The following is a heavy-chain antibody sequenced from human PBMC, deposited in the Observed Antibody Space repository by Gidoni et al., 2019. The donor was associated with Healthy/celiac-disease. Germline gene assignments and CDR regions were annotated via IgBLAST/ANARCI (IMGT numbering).Heavy chain of an antibody. CDR3: ARTLVASTGFFDY. CDR1: GGTFSSYA. Sequence: QVQLVQSGAEVTKPVYSVTVSCKASGGTFSSYAIRCVRQAHGHGLEWMGGIIPIFGTANYAQKFQGRVTITADESASTAYIELSSLRSEDTAVYYCARTLVASTGFFDYWGQGNPGHRLL. V-gene: IGHV1-69*01. D-gene: IGHD5-12*01. CDR2: IIPIFGTA. J-gene: IGHJ4*02.